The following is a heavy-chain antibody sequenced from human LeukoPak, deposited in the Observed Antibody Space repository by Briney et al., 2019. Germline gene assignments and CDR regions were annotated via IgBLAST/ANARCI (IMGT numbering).Heavy chain of an antibody. V-gene: IGHV4-34*01. D-gene: IGHD3-10*01. Sequence: PSETLSLTCAVYGGSFSGYYWSWIRQPPGKGLEWIGEINHSGSTNYNPSLKSRVTISVDTSKNQFSLKLSSVTAADTAVYYCARRALYYGSGSYYNVGYFQHWGQGTLVTVSS. J-gene: IGHJ1*01. CDR2: INHSGST. CDR1: GGSFSGYY. CDR3: ARRALYYGSGSYYNVGYFQH.